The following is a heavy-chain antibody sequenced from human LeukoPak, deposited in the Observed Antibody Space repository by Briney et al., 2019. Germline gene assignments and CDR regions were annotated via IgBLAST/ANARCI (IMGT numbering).Heavy chain of an antibody. Sequence: GASVKVSCKASGGTFSSYAISWVRQAPGQGLEWMGGIIPIFGTANYAQKFQGRVTITADKSTSTAYMELSSLRSEDTAVYYCARGPIVATGVDAFDIWGQGTMVTVSS. CDR3: ARGPIVATGVDAFDI. J-gene: IGHJ3*02. CDR1: GGTFSSYA. D-gene: IGHD5-12*01. V-gene: IGHV1-69*06. CDR2: IIPIFGTA.